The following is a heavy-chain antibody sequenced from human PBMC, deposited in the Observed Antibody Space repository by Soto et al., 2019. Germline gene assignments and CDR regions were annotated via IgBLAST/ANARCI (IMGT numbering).Heavy chain of an antibody. Sequence: LRLSCAASGFTFSSYAMHWVRQAPGKGLEWVAVISYDGSNKYYADSVKGRFTISRDNSKNTLYLQMNSLRAEDTALYYCAKGQLAYYYYYGMDVWGQGTTVTVSS. CDR2: ISYDGSNK. D-gene: IGHD6-13*01. V-gene: IGHV3-30-3*01. J-gene: IGHJ6*02. CDR3: AKGQLAYYYYYGMDV. CDR1: GFTFSSYA.